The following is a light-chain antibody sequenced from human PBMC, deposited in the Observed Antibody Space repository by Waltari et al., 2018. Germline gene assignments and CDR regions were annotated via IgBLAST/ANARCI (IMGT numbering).Light chain of an antibody. CDR1: QNINSNF. CDR2: DAV. V-gene: IGKV3-20*01. CDR3: QQYGSPPSRT. Sequence: ENVLTQSPGTLALSPGERATLSCRASQNINSNFLAWYQQKPGQAPRLLIYDAVNRASGIPDRFGGRGSGTDFTLTISSLEPEDFAVYYCQQYGSPPSRTFGQGTKVEMK. J-gene: IGKJ1*01.